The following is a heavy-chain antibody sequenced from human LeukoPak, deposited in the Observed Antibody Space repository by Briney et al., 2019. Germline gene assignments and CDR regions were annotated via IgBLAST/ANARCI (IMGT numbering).Heavy chain of an antibody. CDR1: GFTFSSYA. CDR2: ISGSGGST. CDR3: AKDKIFGVVIHYYFDY. Sequence: TGGSLRLSCAASGFTFSSYAMSWVRQAPGKGLEWVSAISGSGGSTYYADSVKGRFTISRDNSKNTLYLQMNSLRAEDTAVYYCAKDKIFGVVIHYYFDYWGQGTLVTVSS. V-gene: IGHV3-23*01. D-gene: IGHD3-3*01. J-gene: IGHJ4*02.